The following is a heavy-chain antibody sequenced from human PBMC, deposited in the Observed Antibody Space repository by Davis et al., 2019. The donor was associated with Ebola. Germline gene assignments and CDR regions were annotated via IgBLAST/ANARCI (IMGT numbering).Heavy chain of an antibody. V-gene: IGHV4-30-4*01. CDR2: IYYSGST. J-gene: IGHJ4*02. CDR3: ARDRQFRDGFDY. Sequence: PSETLSLTCTVSGGSISSGDYYWSWIRQPPGKGLEWIGYIYYSGSTYYNPSLKSRVTISVDTSKNQFSLKLSSVTAADTAVYYCARDRQFRDGFDYWGQGTLVTVSS. D-gene: IGHD6-6*01. CDR1: GGSISSGDYY.